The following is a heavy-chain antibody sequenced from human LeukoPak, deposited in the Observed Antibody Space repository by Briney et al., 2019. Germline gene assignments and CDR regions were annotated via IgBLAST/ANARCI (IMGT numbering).Heavy chain of an antibody. V-gene: IGHV4-39*01. Sequence: SETLSLTCTVSGGSISSSSYYWGWIRQPTGKGLEWIGSIYYSASTYYNPSLKSRVTISVDTSKNQFSLKLSSVTAADTAVYYCARLSSVDAFDIWGQGTMVTVSS. CDR2: IYYSAST. J-gene: IGHJ3*02. CDR3: ARLSSVDAFDI. D-gene: IGHD4-11*01. CDR1: GGSISSSSYY.